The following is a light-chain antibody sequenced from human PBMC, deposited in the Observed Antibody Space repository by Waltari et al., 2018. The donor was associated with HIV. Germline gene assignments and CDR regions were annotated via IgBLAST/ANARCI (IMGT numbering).Light chain of an antibody. V-gene: IGLV1-47*01. CDR3: AVLDDTLDGGV. J-gene: IGLJ2*01. Sequence: QSVLTQPPSASGTPGQKVTISCSAGTANIGAHFVSWFRQFPGTAPKLIIYRDNLRHSGVPARFSGSKSGTSASLTISGLQSDDEAHYFCAVLDDTLDGGVFGGGTKLTVL. CDR2: RDN. CDR1: TANIGAHF.